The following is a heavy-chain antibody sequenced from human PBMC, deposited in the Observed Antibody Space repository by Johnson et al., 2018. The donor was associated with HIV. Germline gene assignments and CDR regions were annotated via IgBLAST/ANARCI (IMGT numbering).Heavy chain of an antibody. CDR1: GFTFSSYA. Sequence: VQLVESGGGVVQPGRSLRLSCAASGFTFSSYAMHWVRQAPGKGLEWVANIKRDGGEKYYVDSVKGRVTISRENAKNSLYLQMNSLRAEDKAVYYCARDGGHYYDSSGAFCIWGQGTVVTVSS. J-gene: IGHJ3*02. V-gene: IGHV3-7*03. CDR3: ARDGGHYYDSSGAFCI. D-gene: IGHD3-22*01. CDR2: IKRDGGEK.